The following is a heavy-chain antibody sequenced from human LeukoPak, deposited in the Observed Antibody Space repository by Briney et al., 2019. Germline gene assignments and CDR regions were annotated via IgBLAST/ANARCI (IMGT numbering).Heavy chain of an antibody. CDR3: ARQSLDGGSCYDY. CDR1: GYSFSTFD. D-gene: IGHD2-15*01. V-gene: IGHV1-8*01. CDR2: MNPNSGNT. J-gene: IGHJ4*02. Sequence: GASVKVSCKASGYSFSTFDINWVRQAPGQGPEWMGWMNPNSGNTGYAQKFQGRVTLTRSTSMTTAYMELSSLRSEDTAVYYCARQSLDGGSCYDYWGQGTPVTVSS.